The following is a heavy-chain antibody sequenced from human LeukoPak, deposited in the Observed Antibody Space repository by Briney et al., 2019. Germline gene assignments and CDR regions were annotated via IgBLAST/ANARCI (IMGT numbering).Heavy chain of an antibody. J-gene: IGHJ4*02. D-gene: IGHD2-2*03. CDR2: IYYSGST. CDR3: VVGYCSSTSCSYFDY. Sequence: SQTLSLTCTVSGGSISSGDYYWSWIRQPPGKGLEWIGYIYYSGSTYYNPSLKSRVTISVDTSKNQFSLKLSSVTAADTAVYYCVVGYCSSTSCSYFDYWGQGTLVTVSS. V-gene: IGHV4-30-4*08. CDR1: GGSISSGDYY.